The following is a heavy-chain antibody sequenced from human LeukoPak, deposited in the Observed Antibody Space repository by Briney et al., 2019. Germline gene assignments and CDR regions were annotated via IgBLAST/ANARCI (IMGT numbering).Heavy chain of an antibody. CDR1: GFTFSSYA. CDR3: XXXXGXXPKTLYGMDV. J-gene: IGHJ6*02. V-gene: IGHV3-23*01. CDR2: ISGSGGST. Sequence: PGGSLRLSCAASGFTFSSYAMSWVRQAPGKGLEWVSAISGSGGSTYYADSVKGRFTISRDNSKNTLYLQMNSLRAEDTAVYYXXXXXGXXPKTLYGMDVWGQGTTVTVSS.